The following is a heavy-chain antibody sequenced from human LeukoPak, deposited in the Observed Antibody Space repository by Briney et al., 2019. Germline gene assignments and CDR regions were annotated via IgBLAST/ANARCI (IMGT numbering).Heavy chain of an antibody. V-gene: IGHV3-7*01. CDR2: IREDGGKQ. CDR1: GFSLSTYW. Sequence: GGSLRLSCAASGFSLSTYWMSWVRQAPGKGLEWVANIREDGGKQNYVDSVKGRFTISRDNAKSSVYLQLNSLRADDTAIYYCAKDIPGGGDDYWGQGTLVTVSS. D-gene: IGHD2-21*02. J-gene: IGHJ4*02. CDR3: AKDIPGGGDDY.